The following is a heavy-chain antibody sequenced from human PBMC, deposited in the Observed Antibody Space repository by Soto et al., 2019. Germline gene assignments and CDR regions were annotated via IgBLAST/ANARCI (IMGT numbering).Heavy chain of an antibody. V-gene: IGHV3-48*01. Sequence: PGGSLRLSCAASGFTFSSYGMNWVRQAPGKGLDWISYISSSGTTAYYADSVKGRFTVSRDNAKNSLHLQMNSLRAEDTAVYYCARGDRGAFDLWGQGTMVNVSS. CDR3: ARGDRGAFDL. D-gene: IGHD2-21*02. CDR2: ISSSGTTA. J-gene: IGHJ3*01. CDR1: GFTFSSYG.